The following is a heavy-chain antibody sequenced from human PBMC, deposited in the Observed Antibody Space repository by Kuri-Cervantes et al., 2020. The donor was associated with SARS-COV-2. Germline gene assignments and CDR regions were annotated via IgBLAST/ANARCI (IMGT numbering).Heavy chain of an antibody. V-gene: IGHV1-8*01. Sequence: ASVKVSCKASGYTFTSYDINWVRQATGQGLEWMGWMNPNSGNTGYAQKFQGRVTMTTDTSTSTAYMELRSLRSDDTAVYYCARDTWQQLVGADYWGKGTLVTVSS. D-gene: IGHD6-13*01. CDR1: GYTFTSYD. CDR3: ARDTWQQLVGADY. CDR2: MNPNSGNT. J-gene: IGHJ4*02.